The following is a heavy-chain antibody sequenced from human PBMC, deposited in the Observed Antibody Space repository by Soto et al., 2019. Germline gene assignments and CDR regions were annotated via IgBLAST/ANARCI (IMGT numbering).Heavy chain of an antibody. CDR2: INPNRGRT. Sequence: ASVKVSCKASGYTFTGYYMHWVRQAPGHGLEWMGWINPNRGRTNYAQKVQGRVTMTRDTSISTAYMALSRLRSDDTAVYYCARDIEMDSVVEVAANALGYWGQGTLVTVSS. V-gene: IGHV1-2*02. CDR3: ARDIEMDSVVEVAANALGY. D-gene: IGHD2-2*03. CDR1: GYTFTGYY. J-gene: IGHJ4*02.